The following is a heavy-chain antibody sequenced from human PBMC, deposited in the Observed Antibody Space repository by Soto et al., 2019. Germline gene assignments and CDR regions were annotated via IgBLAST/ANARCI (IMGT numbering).Heavy chain of an antibody. CDR3: ARGGGGQRYKGPDYYGMDV. CDR2: IGTAGDP. J-gene: IGHJ6*02. D-gene: IGHD3-9*01. V-gene: IGHV3-13*05. Sequence: HPGGSLRLSCAASGFTFSSYDMHWVRQATGKGLEWVSAIGTAGDPYYPGSVKGRFTISRENAKNSLYLQMNSLRAGDTAVYYCARGGGGQRYKGPDYYGMDVWGQGTTVTVSS. CDR1: GFTFSSYD.